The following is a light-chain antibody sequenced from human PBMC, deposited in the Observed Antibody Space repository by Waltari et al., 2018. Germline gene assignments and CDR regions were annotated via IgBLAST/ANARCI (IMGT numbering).Light chain of an antibody. J-gene: IGLJ3*02. CDR1: FGSVPTHHY. CDR3: VLYMGSVV. Sequence: TVVTPEPSFSVSPGGTVTHTCGLTFGSVPTHHYASWYRQTPVHAPRTLIHKTDTRSSGVPDRFSGSILGNKAALTITGAQADDESDYYCVLYMGSVVFGGGTKLTVL. CDR2: KTD. V-gene: IGLV8-61*01.